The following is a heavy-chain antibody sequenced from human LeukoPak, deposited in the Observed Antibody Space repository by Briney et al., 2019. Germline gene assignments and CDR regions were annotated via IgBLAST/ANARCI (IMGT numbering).Heavy chain of an antibody. CDR3: ARRNYGSGSYYLDS. CDR2: IYYSGSI. J-gene: IGHJ4*02. V-gene: IGHV4-59*08. D-gene: IGHD3-10*01. Sequence: PSETLSLTCAVSGGSFSGYYWTWIRQPPGKGLEWIGYIYYSGSINYNPSLKSRLTISADTSKSQFSLKLSSVTAADAAVYYCARRNYGSGSYYLDSWGQGTLVTVSS. CDR1: GGSFSGYY.